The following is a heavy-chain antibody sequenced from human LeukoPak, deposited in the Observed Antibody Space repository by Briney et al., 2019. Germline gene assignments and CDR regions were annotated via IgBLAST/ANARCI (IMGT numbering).Heavy chain of an antibody. CDR1: GFTFSSYW. Sequence: GGSLRLSCAASGFTFSSYWMSWVRQAPGKGLEWVANIKQDATEQYYVESAKGRFTISRDNTKNSLYLQVNSLRAEDTAVYYCAKDLRSACSGGSCYPPGSYWGQGTLVTVSS. CDR3: AKDLRSACSGGSCYPPGSY. V-gene: IGHV3-7*03. CDR2: IKQDATEQ. D-gene: IGHD2-15*01. J-gene: IGHJ4*02.